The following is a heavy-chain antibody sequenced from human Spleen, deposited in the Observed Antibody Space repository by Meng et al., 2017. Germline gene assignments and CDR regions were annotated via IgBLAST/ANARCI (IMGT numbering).Heavy chain of an antibody. CDR2: ITSDGSNK. J-gene: IGHJ4*02. CDR3: ARDGPHYDVDY. CDR1: GFTFHSYG. V-gene: IGHV3-33*01. Sequence: QLWEAGGGVVTPGRALRLSCTTSGFTFHSYGMHWVCQAPGKGLEWVALITSDGSNKYYADSVKGRFTISRDNSKNTLYLQINSLRAEDTAVYFCARDGPHYDVDYWGQGTLVTVSS. D-gene: IGHD5-12*01.